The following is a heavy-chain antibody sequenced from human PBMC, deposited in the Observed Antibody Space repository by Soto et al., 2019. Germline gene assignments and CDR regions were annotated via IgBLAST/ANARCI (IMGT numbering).Heavy chain of an antibody. CDR1: GFTFSDYY. Sequence: PGGSLRLSCAASGFTFSDYYMSWIRQAPGKGLEWVSYISSSSSYTNYADSVKGRFTISRDNAKNSLYLQMNSLRAEDTAVYYCARVPPYGDYEVLYFDYWGQGTLVTVSS. CDR3: ARVPPYGDYEVLYFDY. D-gene: IGHD4-17*01. CDR2: ISSSSSYT. J-gene: IGHJ4*02. V-gene: IGHV3-11*05.